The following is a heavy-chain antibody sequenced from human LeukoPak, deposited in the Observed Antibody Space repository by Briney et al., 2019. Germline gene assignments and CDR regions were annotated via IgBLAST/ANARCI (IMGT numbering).Heavy chain of an antibody. Sequence: GGSLRLSCAASGFSVSSQYMSWVRQAPGKGLEWVSVIYTGGTTHYADSVKGGFTISRDNAKNTLYLQMKSLRVEDTAVYYCARRKVVSAYHYGMDVWGQGTTVTVSS. V-gene: IGHV3-66*01. CDR1: GFSVSSQY. D-gene: IGHD2-2*01. CDR3: ARRKVVSAYHYGMDV. CDR2: IYTGGTT. J-gene: IGHJ6*02.